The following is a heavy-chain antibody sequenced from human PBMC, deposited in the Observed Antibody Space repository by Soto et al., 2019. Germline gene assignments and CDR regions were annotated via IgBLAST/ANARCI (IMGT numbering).Heavy chain of an antibody. Sequence: PSETLSLTCTVSGGSVSSDSYFWSWVRQPPGKGLEWIGYVSYRGITTYNPSLKSRVTILLGTSKNQISLNLRSVTAADTAVYYCARHQSHSSSYVDPWGQGTLVTVSS. CDR2: VSYRGIT. CDR3: ARHQSHSSSYVDP. V-gene: IGHV4-61*01. CDR1: GGSVSSDSYF. D-gene: IGHD6-13*01. J-gene: IGHJ5*02.